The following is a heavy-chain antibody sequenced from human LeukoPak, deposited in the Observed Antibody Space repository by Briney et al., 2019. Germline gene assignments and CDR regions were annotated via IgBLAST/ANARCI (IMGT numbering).Heavy chain of an antibody. D-gene: IGHD4-17*01. CDR3: ARQRVTTGALDI. J-gene: IGHJ3*02. CDR1: GFTFSTYS. Sequence: GGSLRLSCAASGFTFSTYSMNWVRQTPGKGLEWVSYISISSSTLYYADSVQGRFTISRGNAKNSLFLQMNSLRDEDTAVYYCARQRVTTGALDIWGQGTMVTVSS. V-gene: IGHV3-48*02. CDR2: ISISSSTL.